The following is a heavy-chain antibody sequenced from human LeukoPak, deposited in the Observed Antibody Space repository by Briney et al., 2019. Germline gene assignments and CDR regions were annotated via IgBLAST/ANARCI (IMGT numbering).Heavy chain of an antibody. V-gene: IGHV3-23*01. D-gene: IGHD4-23*01. CDR3: ARSRGPGNHYFDY. CDR1: GFTFSSYG. CDR2: SSDTT. Sequence: GGSLRLSCAASGFTFSSYGMSWVRQAPRKGLEWVSTSSDTTYYTDSVKGRFTISRDTSKNTLYLQMNSLGAADTAVYYCARSRGPGNHYFDYWGQGALVTVSS. J-gene: IGHJ4*02.